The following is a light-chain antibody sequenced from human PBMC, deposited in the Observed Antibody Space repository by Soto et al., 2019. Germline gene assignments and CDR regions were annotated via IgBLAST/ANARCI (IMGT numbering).Light chain of an antibody. CDR1: QSISNW. CDR3: QQYNSSSFT. J-gene: IGKJ3*01. Sequence: DIQMTQSPSTLSASVGDRVTITCRASQSISNWLAWYQQKPGKVPKLLIYDASSLDSGVTSRFSGSGSGTEFSLTIGSLQPEDFATYHCQQYNSSSFTFGPGTKVDLK. CDR2: DAS. V-gene: IGKV1-5*01.